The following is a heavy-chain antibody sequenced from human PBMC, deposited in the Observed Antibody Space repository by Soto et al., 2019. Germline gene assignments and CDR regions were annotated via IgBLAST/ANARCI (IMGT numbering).Heavy chain of an antibody. CDR2: IYYSGSA. D-gene: IGHD5-18*01. CDR1: GGSISSYY. CDR3: ARLVWSYGTWFDP. J-gene: IGHJ5*02. Sequence: SETLSLTCTVSGGSISSYYWSWIRQPPGKGLEWIGYIYYSGSANYNPSLKSRVTISVDTSKNQFSLKLSSVTAADTAVYYCARLVWSYGTWFDPWGQGTLVTVS. V-gene: IGHV4-59*08.